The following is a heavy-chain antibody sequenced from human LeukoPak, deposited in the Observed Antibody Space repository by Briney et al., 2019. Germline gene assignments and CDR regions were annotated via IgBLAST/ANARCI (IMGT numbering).Heavy chain of an antibody. J-gene: IGHJ6*03. CDR1: GFTFSSYG. V-gene: IGHV3-30*02. CDR3: AKEGRDIVVVPAAILYYYYYYMDV. Sequence: GGSLRLSCAASGFTFSSYGMHWVRQAPGKGLEWVAFIRYDGSNKYYADSVKGRFTISRDNSKNTLYLQMNSLRAEVTAVYYCAKEGRDIVVVPAAILYYYYYYMDVWGKGTTVTVSS. CDR2: IRYDGSNK. D-gene: IGHD2-2*02.